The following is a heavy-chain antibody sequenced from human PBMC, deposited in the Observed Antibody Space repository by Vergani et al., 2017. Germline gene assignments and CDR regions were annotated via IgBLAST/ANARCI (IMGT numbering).Heavy chain of an antibody. D-gene: IGHD3-3*01. J-gene: IGHJ6*02. V-gene: IGHV3-11*04. CDR3: ARSIITYYDFWSGYYQVGGMDV. Sequence: VQLVESGGVVVKPGGSLRLSCAASGFTFSDYYMSWIRQAPGKGLEWVSYISSSGSTIYSADSVKGLFTISRDNAKNSLYRQMKSLSAEDTTVYYCARSIITYYDFWSGYYQVGGMDVWGQGTTVTVSS. CDR1: GFTFSDYY. CDR2: ISSSGSTI.